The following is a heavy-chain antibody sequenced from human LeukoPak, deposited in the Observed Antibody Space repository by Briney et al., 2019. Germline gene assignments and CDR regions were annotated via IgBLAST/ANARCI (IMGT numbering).Heavy chain of an antibody. V-gene: IGHV1-69*13. Sequence: SVTVSCKASGGTFSSYAISWVRQAPGQGLEWMGGIIPIFGTANYAQKFQGRVTITADESTSTAYMELSSLRSEDTAVYYCARGTSVPFYYYYYGMDVWGQGTTVTVSS. CDR2: IIPIFGTA. J-gene: IGHJ6*02. CDR1: GGTFSSYA. D-gene: IGHD1-7*01. CDR3: ARGTSVPFYYYYYGMDV.